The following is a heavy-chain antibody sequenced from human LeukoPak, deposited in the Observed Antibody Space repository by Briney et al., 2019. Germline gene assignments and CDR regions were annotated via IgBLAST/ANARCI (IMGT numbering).Heavy chain of an antibody. CDR2: IYSGGST. V-gene: IGHV3-53*01. D-gene: IGHD3-10*01. J-gene: IGHJ5*02. Sequence: GGSLRLSCAASEFPVSSNYMTWVRQAPGKGLEWVSVIYSGGSTYYADSVKGRFTISRDDSKNTLYLQMNSLRGEDTAVYYCARDSGTTGEVKFDPWGQGILVTVSS. CDR3: ARDSGTTGEVKFDP. CDR1: EFPVSSNY.